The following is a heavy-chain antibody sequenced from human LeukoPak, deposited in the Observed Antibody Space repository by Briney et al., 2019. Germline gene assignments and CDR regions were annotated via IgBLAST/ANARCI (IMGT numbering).Heavy chain of an antibody. Sequence: SETLSLTCTVSGGSISSYYWSWIRQPPGKGLEWIGYIYYSGSTNYNPSLKSRVTISVDTSKNQFSLKLSSVTAADTAVYYCARGPTTYYYDSSGYYGHWGQGTLVTVSS. D-gene: IGHD3-22*01. CDR1: GGSISSYY. CDR2: IYYSGST. V-gene: IGHV4-59*12. CDR3: ARGPTTYYYDSSGYYGH. J-gene: IGHJ4*02.